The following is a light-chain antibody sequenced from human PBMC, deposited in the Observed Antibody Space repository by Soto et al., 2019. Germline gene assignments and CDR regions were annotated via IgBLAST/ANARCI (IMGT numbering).Light chain of an antibody. Sequence: EIVLTQFPGTLSLSPGERATLSCRASQTVSSTYLAWYQQKPGQAPRLLIYGASSRATGIPDRFSGSASGTDFTLTISRLEPEDFAVYYCQQYGTSPMYTFGQGTKLEIK. J-gene: IGKJ2*01. CDR2: GAS. V-gene: IGKV3-20*01. CDR1: QTVSSTY. CDR3: QQYGTSPMYT.